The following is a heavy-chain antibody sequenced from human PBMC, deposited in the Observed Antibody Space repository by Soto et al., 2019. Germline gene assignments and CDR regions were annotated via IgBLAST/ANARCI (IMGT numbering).Heavy chain of an antibody. CDR3: AKLYHYYDSSGYYSDALDI. CDR2: ISGSGHSS. V-gene: IGHV3-23*01. J-gene: IGHJ3*02. Sequence: GGSLRLSCEASGFTFISYAMILGRQAPGKGLDWVSTISGSGHSSYDADSVKGRFTTSRDNSKNTLYLRLDSLRAEDTAVYYCAKLYHYYDSSGYYSDALDIWGQGTLVTVSS. D-gene: IGHD3-22*01. CDR1: GFTFISYA.